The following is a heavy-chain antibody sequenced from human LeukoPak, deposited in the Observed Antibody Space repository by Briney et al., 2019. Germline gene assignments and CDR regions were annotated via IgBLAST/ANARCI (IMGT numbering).Heavy chain of an antibody. CDR2: ISWDGGST. CDR1: GFTFEDYA. D-gene: IGHD6-13*01. Sequence: AGGSLRLSCAASGFTFEDYAMHWVRQAPGKGLEWVSLISWDGGSTYYADSVKGRFTISRDNSKNSLYLQMNSLRAEDTALYYCAKANIAAPEGMYCMDVWGKGTTVTVSS. J-gene: IGHJ6*03. V-gene: IGHV3-43D*03. CDR3: AKANIAAPEGMYCMDV.